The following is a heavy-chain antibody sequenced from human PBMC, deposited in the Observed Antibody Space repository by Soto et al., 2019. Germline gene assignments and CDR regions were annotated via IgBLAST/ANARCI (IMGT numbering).Heavy chain of an antibody. V-gene: IGHV4-4*02. Sequence: SETLSLTCAVSSGSISSSNWWSWVRQPPGKGLEWIGEIYHSGSTNYNPSLKSRVTISVDKSKNQFSLKLSSVTAADTAVYYCARENYDLWSGYRTIDYWGQGTLVTVSS. CDR2: IYHSGST. J-gene: IGHJ4*02. D-gene: IGHD3-3*01. CDR3: ARENYDLWSGYRTIDY. CDR1: SGSISSSNW.